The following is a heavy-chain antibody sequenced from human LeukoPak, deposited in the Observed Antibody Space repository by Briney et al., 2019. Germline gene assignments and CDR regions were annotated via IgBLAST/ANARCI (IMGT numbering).Heavy chain of an antibody. CDR2: ISSSGSTI. CDR1: GFTFSDYY. J-gene: IGHJ4*02. V-gene: IGHV3-11*04. CDR3: ARGLPGGYYDFWSGYYPFDY. Sequence: GGSLRLSCAASGFTFSDYYMSWIRQAPGKGLEWVSYISSSGSTIYYADSVKGRFTISRDNAKNSLYLQMNSLRAEDTAVYYCARGLPGGYYDFWSGYYPFDYWGQGTLVTVSS. D-gene: IGHD3-3*01.